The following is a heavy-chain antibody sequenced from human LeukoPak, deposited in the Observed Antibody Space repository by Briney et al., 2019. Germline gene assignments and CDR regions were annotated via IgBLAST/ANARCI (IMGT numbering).Heavy chain of an antibody. CDR2: ADGGGSST. V-gene: IGHV3-74*01. J-gene: IGHJ4*02. Sequence: GGSLRLSCAASGFTFSTHWMHWVRQVPGRGPVWVSRADGGGSSTSYADSVKGRFTISRDNAKNSLYLQMNSLRAEDTAVYYCAREHFCYYDSSGYPDYWGQGTLVTVSS. CDR1: GFTFSTHW. D-gene: IGHD3-22*01. CDR3: AREHFCYYDSSGYPDY.